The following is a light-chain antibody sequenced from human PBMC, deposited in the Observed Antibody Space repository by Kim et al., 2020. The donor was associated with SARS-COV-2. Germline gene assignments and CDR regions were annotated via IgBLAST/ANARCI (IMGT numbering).Light chain of an antibody. CDR3: QQYNNWPLT. CDR2: GAS. V-gene: IGKV3-15*01. J-gene: IGKJ4*01. CDR1: QSVSSN. Sequence: VSLGERATPSCRASQSVSSNLAWYQQKPGQAPRLLIYGASTGATGIPARFSGSGSGTEFTLTISSLQSEDLAVYYCQQYNNWPLTFGGGTKVDIK.